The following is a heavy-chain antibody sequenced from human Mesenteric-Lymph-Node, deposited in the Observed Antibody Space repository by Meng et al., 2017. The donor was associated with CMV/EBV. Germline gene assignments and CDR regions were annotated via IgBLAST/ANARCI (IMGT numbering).Heavy chain of an antibody. CDR1: GFTFSDFY. CDR3: ARGRIIGSIAASDL. J-gene: IGHJ1*01. D-gene: IGHD6-25*01. CDR2: ISGSSHST. Sequence: GGSLRLSCAGSGFTFSDFYMSWVRQAPGKGLEWLSYISGSSHSTYYGDSVRGRFVISRDNARNSMSLQMRGLTGDDTAVYFCARGRIIGSIAASDLWGQGTLVTVSS. V-gene: IGHV3-11*04.